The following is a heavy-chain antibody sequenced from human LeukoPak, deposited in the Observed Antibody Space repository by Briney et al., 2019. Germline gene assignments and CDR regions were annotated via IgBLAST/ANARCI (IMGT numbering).Heavy chain of an antibody. CDR3: ARDERYYYGSGSYIDY. Sequence: GGSLRLSCAASGFTFSSYAMHWVRQAPGKGLEWVAVISYDGSNKYYADSVKGRFTISRDNSKNTLYLQMNSLRAEDTAVYYCARDERYYYGSGSYIDYWGQGTLVTVSS. CDR1: GFTFSSYA. V-gene: IGHV3-30*04. D-gene: IGHD3-10*01. CDR2: ISYDGSNK. J-gene: IGHJ4*02.